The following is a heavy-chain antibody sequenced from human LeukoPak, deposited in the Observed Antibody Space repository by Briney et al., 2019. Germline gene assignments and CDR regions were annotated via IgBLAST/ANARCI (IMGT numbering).Heavy chain of an antibody. CDR3: AKDAQRGFDYSNSLEY. V-gene: IGHV3-23*01. CDR2: ISGSAGST. J-gene: IGHJ4*02. D-gene: IGHD4-11*01. CDR1: GFTFSSYA. Sequence: GGSLRLSCAASGFTFSSYAMSWVRQAPGKGLEWVSAISGSAGSTNYADSVKGRFTISRDNSKNTLFLQMNSLRTEDTAVYYCAKDAQRGFDYSNSLEYWGQGTLVTVSS.